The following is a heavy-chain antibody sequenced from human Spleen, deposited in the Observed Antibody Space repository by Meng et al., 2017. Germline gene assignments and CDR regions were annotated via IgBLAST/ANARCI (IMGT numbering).Heavy chain of an antibody. CDR1: GFTFSSYD. J-gene: IGHJ4*02. CDR2: IGTAADT. V-gene: IGHV3-13*01. CDR3: ARDKLTSYFDF. D-gene: IGHD2-15*01. Sequence: GESLKISCAASGFTFSSYDMHWVRQATGKGLEWVSAIGTAADTYYPGSVKGQFTISRDNAKNTPFLQINSLRADDTAVYDCARDKLTSYFDFWGQGTMVTVSS.